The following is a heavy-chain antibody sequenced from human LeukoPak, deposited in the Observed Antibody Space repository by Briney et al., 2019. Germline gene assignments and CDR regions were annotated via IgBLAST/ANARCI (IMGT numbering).Heavy chain of an antibody. CDR2: ISSTGSSI. CDR1: GFTFSYYT. J-gene: IGHJ5*02. Sequence: GGSLRLSCAASGFTFSYYTMSWVRQAPGKGLEWVSSISSTGSSIYFADSVKGRFTISRDNAKNSLYLQMSSLRVEDTAVYYCARDDVAWNDVHWFDPWGQGTLVTVSS. D-gene: IGHD1-1*01. CDR3: ARDDVAWNDVHWFDP. V-gene: IGHV3-21*01.